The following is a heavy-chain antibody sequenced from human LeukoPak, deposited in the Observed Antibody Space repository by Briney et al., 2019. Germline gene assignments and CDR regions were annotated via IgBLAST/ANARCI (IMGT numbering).Heavy chain of an antibody. CDR2: IYYSGST. CDR3: ARVPDYDFWSGYPAELDV. Sequence: SETLSLTCTVSGGSISSYYWSWIRQPPGKGPEWIGYIYYSGSTNYNPSLKSRVTISVDTSKNQFSLKLSSVTAADTAVYYCARVPDYDFWSGYPAELDVWGKGTTVTVSS. CDR1: GGSISSYY. V-gene: IGHV4-59*01. D-gene: IGHD3-3*01. J-gene: IGHJ6*04.